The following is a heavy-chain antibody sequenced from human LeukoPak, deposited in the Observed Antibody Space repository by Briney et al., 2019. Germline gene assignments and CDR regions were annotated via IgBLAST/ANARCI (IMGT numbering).Heavy chain of an antibody. CDR3: ARQIASAGTAGFDF. CDR1: GGAISSYY. CDR2: IYTTGRT. J-gene: IGHJ4*02. V-gene: IGHV4-4*07. Sequence: PSETLSLTYTVSGGAISSYYWSWIRQPAAKGLEWIGRIYTTGRTDYSASLKSRVTMSVDTSKNQFSLRLRSVTAADTAVYYCARQIASAGTAGFDFWGQGALVTVSS. D-gene: IGHD6-13*01.